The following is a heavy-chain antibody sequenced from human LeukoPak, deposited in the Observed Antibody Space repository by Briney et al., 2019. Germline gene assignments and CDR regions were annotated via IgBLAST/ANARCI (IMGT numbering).Heavy chain of an antibody. CDR1: EFTFSSYK. CDR3: ARELISSGSLDY. CDR2: ISSSSSYI. Sequence: GGSLRLSCAASEFTFSSYKMNWVRQAPGKGLEWVSSISSSSSYIYYADSVRGRFTISRDNAKNSLYLQTNSLRAEDTAVYYCARELISSGSLDYWGQGTLVTVSS. J-gene: IGHJ4*02. D-gene: IGHD3-10*01. V-gene: IGHV3-21*01.